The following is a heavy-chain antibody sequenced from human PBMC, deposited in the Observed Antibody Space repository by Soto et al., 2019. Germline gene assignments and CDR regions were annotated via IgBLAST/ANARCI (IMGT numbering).Heavy chain of an antibody. V-gene: IGHV1-3*01. CDR1: GYRFTSYV. J-gene: IGHJ4*02. CDR2: INAASGDT. CDR3: ARGRASFHFDI. Sequence: ASVKVSCKASGYRFTSYVMYWVRRAPGQSLEWMGWINAASGDTKYSQKFQDRVTLTRDTSATTVFMEMSSLRFEDTAVYYCARGRASFHFDIWGQGTPVTVS. D-gene: IGHD3-16*02.